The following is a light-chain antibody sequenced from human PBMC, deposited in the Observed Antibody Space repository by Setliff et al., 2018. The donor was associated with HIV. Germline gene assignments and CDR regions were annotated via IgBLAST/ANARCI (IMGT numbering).Light chain of an antibody. Sequence: QSALTQPASVSGSPGHSITISCTGTSSDVGGYNYVSWYQQHPGKAPKLMIYEVSNRPSGVSDRFSGSKSGNTASLTISGLQTEDEADYFCSSYTSSSPLYVFGTGTKVPS. V-gene: IGLV2-14*01. CDR2: EVS. CDR1: SSDVGGYNY. CDR3: SSYTSSSPLYV. J-gene: IGLJ1*01.